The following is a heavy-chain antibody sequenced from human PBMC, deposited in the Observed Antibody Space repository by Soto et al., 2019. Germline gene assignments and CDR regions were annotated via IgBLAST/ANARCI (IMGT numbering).Heavy chain of an antibody. CDR2: ISLDGSNK. V-gene: IGHV3-30-3*01. CDR1: GFNFNYYP. J-gene: IGHJ6*02. CDR3: ARLPGALVAVLYIYPLDGREAMSDVDV. D-gene: IGHD6-19*01. Sequence: QMQLVESGGGVVQPAGSLSLSCAASGFNFNYYPMRWVRQPPGKGLEWVAVISLDGSNKFYADSVKGRFTISKDNSKNMLYLQMNSVRTEDAAVYYCARLPGALVAVLYIYPLDGREAMSDVDVWGQGTTVSVSS.